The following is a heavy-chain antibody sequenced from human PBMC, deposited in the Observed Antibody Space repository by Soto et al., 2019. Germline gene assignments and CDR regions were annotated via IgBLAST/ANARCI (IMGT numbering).Heavy chain of an antibody. CDR1: GGTFSSYA. CDR2: IIPIFGTA. D-gene: IGHD3-22*01. Sequence: GASVKVSCKASGGTFSSYAISWVRQAPGQGLEWMGGIIPIFGTANYAQKFQGRVTITADESTSTAYMELSSLRSEDTAVYYCARDPSYDSSGYYYYYGMDVWGQGTTVTVSS. J-gene: IGHJ6*02. CDR3: ARDPSYDSSGYYYYYGMDV. V-gene: IGHV1-69*13.